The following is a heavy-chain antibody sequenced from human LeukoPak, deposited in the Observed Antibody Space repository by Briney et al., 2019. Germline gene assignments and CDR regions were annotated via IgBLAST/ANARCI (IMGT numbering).Heavy chain of an antibody. Sequence: PGRSLRLSCAASGFTFSSYPLHWVRQAPGKGLEWVTLISYDGSKIYYADSVKGRFTISRDNSKNTLYLQMNSLRAEDTAVYYRARESGWGLPHAFDFWGXGTMVTVSS. J-gene: IGHJ3*01. CDR1: GFTFSSYP. V-gene: IGHV3-30-3*01. D-gene: IGHD3-3*01. CDR2: ISYDGSKI. CDR3: ARESGWGLPHAFDF.